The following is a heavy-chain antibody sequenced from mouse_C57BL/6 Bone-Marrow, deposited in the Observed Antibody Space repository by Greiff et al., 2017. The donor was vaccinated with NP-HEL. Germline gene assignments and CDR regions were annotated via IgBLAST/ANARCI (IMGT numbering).Heavy chain of an antibody. V-gene: IGHV10-1*01. D-gene: IGHD5-1*01. CDR2: IRSKSNNYAT. J-gene: IGHJ1*03. Sequence: EVKLMESGGGLVQPKGSLKLSCAASGFSFNTYAMNWVRQAPGKGLEWVARIRSKSNNYATYYADSVKDRFTISRDDSESMLYLQMNNLKTEDTAMYYCVRHKYHWYFDVWGTGTTVTVSS. CDR3: VRHKYHWYFDV. CDR1: GFSFNTYA.